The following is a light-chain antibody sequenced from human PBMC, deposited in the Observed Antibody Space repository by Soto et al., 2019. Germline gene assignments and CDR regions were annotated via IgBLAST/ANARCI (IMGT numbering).Light chain of an antibody. Sequence: DFEPTQSPSSLSAFVGARVSISCRASQSISKFLSWYQQRPGTAPKLLIYAASSLESGVPSRFSGSGSGTDLTITISSLQPEDVETYDCQQNYNTPITFGQGTRLEIK. CDR1: QSISKF. J-gene: IGKJ5*01. CDR3: QQNYNTPIT. V-gene: IGKV1-39*01. CDR2: AAS.